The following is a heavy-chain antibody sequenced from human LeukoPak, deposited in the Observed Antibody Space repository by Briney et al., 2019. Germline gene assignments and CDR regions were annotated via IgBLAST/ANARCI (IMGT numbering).Heavy chain of an antibody. D-gene: IGHD3-22*01. CDR3: TRALGNYYDSSGYPDY. Sequence: GGSLRLSCAASGFTFSTYRMSWVRQAPGKGLEWVANIKQDGSEKHYVDSVKGRFTISRDNAKNSLYLQMSSLRAEDTAVYYCTRALGNYYDSSGYPDYWGQGTLVTVSS. V-gene: IGHV3-7*01. CDR2: IKQDGSEK. CDR1: GFTFSTYR. J-gene: IGHJ4*02.